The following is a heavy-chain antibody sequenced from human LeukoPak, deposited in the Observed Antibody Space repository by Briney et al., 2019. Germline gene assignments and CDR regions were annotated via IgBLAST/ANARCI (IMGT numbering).Heavy chain of an antibody. CDR3: ATDGEVGATILDL. CDR1: GYTLTELS. V-gene: IGHV1-24*01. D-gene: IGHD1-26*01. Sequence: ASVKLSCKVSGYTLTELSMHWVRQAPGKGLEWMGGFDPEDGETIYAQKFQGRVTKTEDKSTDTDYMELSSLRSEATAVSYYATDGEVGATILDLWGQGTLVTVSS. J-gene: IGHJ5*02. CDR2: FDPEDGET.